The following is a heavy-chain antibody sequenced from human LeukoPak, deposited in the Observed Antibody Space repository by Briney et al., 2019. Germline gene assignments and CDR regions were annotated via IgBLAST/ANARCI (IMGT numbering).Heavy chain of an antibody. D-gene: IGHD5-12*01. CDR3: AKRFSGYEFDY. CDR2: IYDDNT. J-gene: IGHJ4*02. Sequence: GGSLRLSCAASGFTVSAYAMAWVRQAPGKGLEWVSTIYDDNTYYADSVKGRFAISRDNSKNTLYLQMISLRAEDSAVYYCAKRFSGYEFDYWGQGTLVTVSS. CDR1: GFTVSAYA. V-gene: IGHV3-23*01.